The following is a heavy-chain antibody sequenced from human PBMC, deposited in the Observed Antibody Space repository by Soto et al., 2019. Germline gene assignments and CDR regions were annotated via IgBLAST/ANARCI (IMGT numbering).Heavy chain of an antibody. D-gene: IGHD6-19*01. CDR3: ARGGSSGCYENWFAP. Sequence: SETLSLTCAVYGGSFSRYCWSSIRPPPGKGLEWIGEINHCGSTSYNPSLKSRVPISVDTSKNQFPLKLSSVTAADTAVYYCARGGSSGCYENWFAPWGQRTLGT. CDR1: GGSFSRYC. V-gene: IGHV4-34*01. J-gene: IGHJ5*02. CDR2: INHCGST.